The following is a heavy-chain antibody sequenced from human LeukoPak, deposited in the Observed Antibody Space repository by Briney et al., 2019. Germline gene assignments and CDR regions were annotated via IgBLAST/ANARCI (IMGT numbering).Heavy chain of an antibody. CDR2: INPNSGGT. J-gene: IGHJ5*02. V-gene: IGHV1-2*02. D-gene: IGHD6-6*01. Sequence: ASVKVSCKASGYTFINYYIHWVRQAPGQGLEWMGWINPNSGGTNYAQKFQGRVTMTRDTSISTAYMELSRLRSDDTAVYYCAREGGDSSSSNWFDPWGQGTLVTVSS. CDR3: AREGGDSSSSNWFDP. CDR1: GYTFINYY.